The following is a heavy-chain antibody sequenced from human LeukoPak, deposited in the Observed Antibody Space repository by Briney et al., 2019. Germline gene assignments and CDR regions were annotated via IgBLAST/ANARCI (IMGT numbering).Heavy chain of an antibody. CDR1: GGSISSSSYY. CDR3: ARVRGYPVDY. Sequence: PSETLSLTCTVSGGSISSSSYYWGWIRQPPGKGLEWIGSIYYSGSTYYNPSLKSRVTISVDTSKNQFPLKLSSVTAADTAVYYCARVRGYPVDYWGQGTLVTVSS. CDR2: IYYSGST. V-gene: IGHV4-39*06. D-gene: IGHD5-12*01. J-gene: IGHJ4*02.